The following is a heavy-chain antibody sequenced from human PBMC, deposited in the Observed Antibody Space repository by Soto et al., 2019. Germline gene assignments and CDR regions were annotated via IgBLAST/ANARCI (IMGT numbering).Heavy chain of an antibody. CDR1: GGSISGSSYY. CDR2: IYYSGST. J-gene: IGHJ6*02. CDR3: ARQGAARLTYYYYGMDV. V-gene: IGHV4-39*01. D-gene: IGHD6-6*01. Sequence: SETLSLTCTVSGGSISGSSYYWGWIRQPPGKGLEWIGSIYYSGSTYYNPSLKSRVTISVDTSKNQFSLKLSSVTAADTAVYYCARQGAARLTYYYYGMDVWGQGTTVTVSS.